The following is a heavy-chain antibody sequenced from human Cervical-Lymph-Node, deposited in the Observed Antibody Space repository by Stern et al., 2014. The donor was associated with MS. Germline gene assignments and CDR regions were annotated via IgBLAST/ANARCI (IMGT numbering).Heavy chain of an antibody. CDR3: AKEGAVAAEFDY. Sequence: EVQLVESGGGLVQPGRSLRLSCAASGFTFDDYAMHWVRQAPGKGLEWVSGISWNSGSIGYADSVKGRFTISRDNAKNSLYLQMNSLRAEDTALYYCAKEGAVAAEFDYWGQGTLVTVSS. CDR1: GFTFDDYA. V-gene: IGHV3-9*01. D-gene: IGHD6-19*01. J-gene: IGHJ4*02. CDR2: ISWNSGSI.